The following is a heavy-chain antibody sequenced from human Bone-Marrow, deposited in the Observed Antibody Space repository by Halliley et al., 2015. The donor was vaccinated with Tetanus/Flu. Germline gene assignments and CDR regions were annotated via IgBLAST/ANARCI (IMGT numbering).Heavy chain of an antibody. D-gene: IGHD4-17*01. CDR2: IYPGDSDT. V-gene: IGHV5-51*01. J-gene: IGHJ4*02. Sequence: VQLVQSGAEVKKPGESLKISCKGSGYTFPTYYIGRVRQMPGKGLEWLGIIYPGDSDTRYSPSFQGQVTISADKSTSTAYLQWSSLKASDTAMYYCARYRGPTVTPDYWGQGTLVTVSS. CDR3: ARYRGPTVTPDY. CDR1: GYTFPTYY.